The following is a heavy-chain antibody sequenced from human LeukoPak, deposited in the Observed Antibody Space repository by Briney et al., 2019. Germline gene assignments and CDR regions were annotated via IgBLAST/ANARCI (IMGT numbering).Heavy chain of an antibody. J-gene: IGHJ4*02. CDR1: GFSVSGYW. Sequence: PGGSLRLSCAVSGFSVSGYWMTWVRPAPGKGLEWVANIKQDGSEKNYVDSVKGRFTISGDNAENSLFLQMNSLRVEDTAVYYCAREWQGGRAAAGTRIEGDYWGQGTLVAVSS. D-gene: IGHD6-13*01. CDR2: IKQDGSEK. CDR3: AREWQGGRAAAGTRIEGDY. V-gene: IGHV3-7*01.